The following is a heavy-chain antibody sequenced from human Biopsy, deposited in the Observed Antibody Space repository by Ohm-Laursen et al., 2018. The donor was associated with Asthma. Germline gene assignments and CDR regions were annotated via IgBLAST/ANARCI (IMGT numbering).Heavy chain of an antibody. Sequence: SVTLSCSCSGSAGTTNSSSWYRQAPRKAPEWGSVTYSGGSTYYEDTVKGRFTISRINFTNNLSLQMNSLRGEDTAVYYWADTLPVASTYGLDVWGQGTTVTVSS. CDR1: GSAGTTNS. J-gene: IGHJ6*02. V-gene: IGHV3-53*01. CDR3: ADTLPVASTYGLDV. D-gene: IGHD4-23*01. CDR2: TYSGGST.